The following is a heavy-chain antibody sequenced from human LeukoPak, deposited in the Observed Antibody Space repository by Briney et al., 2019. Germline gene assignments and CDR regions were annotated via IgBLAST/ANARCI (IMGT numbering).Heavy chain of an antibody. V-gene: IGHV3-30-3*01. CDR2: ISYDGSNK. J-gene: IGHJ4*02. CDR1: GFTFSSYA. Sequence: GILRLSCAASGFTFSSYAMDWVRQAPGKGLEWVAVISYDGSNKYYADSVKGRFTISRDNSKNTLYLQMNSLRAEDTAVYYCAREGYWGQGTLVTVSS. CDR3: AREGY.